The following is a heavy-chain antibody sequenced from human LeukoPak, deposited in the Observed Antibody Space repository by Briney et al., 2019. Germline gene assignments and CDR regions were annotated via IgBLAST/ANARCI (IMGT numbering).Heavy chain of an antibody. Sequence: GGSLRLSCAASGFTFSSYAMSWVRQAPGKGLEWVSTVRASGDNTYYADCVKGRFTISRDNSKDTLYLQMNGLRAEDTAVYYRAKRSANTNIYFDDWGQGTLVTVSS. CDR2: VRASGDNT. CDR3: AKRSANTNIYFDD. V-gene: IGHV3-23*01. CDR1: GFTFSSYA. D-gene: IGHD2/OR15-2a*01. J-gene: IGHJ4*02.